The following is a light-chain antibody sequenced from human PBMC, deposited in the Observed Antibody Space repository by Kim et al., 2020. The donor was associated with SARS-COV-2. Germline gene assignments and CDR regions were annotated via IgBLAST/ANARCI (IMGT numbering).Light chain of an antibody. Sequence: SPGERATLSCRASQSVSSNLAWYQQRPGQAPRLLIYGASTRATGIPARFSGSGSGTDFTLTISSLQPEDFAVYYCQQYNKWPPLTFGGGTKVDIK. J-gene: IGKJ4*01. CDR1: QSVSSN. CDR3: QQYNKWPPLT. V-gene: IGKV3-15*01. CDR2: GAS.